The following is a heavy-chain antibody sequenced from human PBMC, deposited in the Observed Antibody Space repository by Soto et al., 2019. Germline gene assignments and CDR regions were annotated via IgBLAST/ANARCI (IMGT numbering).Heavy chain of an antibody. Sequence: QVQLVQSGAEVKKPGASVKVSCKASGYTFTNYAIYWVRQAPGQRLEWMGWINAGNGNTKYSQKFQDTLTVTMDTSATTAYMELISLRSEDTAVYYCARSSMDYWGQGTLVTVSS. CDR2: INAGNGNT. D-gene: IGHD6-13*01. CDR3: ARSSMDY. CDR1: GYTFTNYA. J-gene: IGHJ4*02. V-gene: IGHV1-3*01.